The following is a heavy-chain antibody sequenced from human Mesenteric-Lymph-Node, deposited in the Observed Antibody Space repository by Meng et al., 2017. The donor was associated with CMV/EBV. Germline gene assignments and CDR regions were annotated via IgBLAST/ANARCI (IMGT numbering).Heavy chain of an antibody. D-gene: IGHD7-27*01. Sequence: GSVSSGSYYWSWIRQPPGKGLEWIGYIYSSGSPNYNPSLKSRVTLSVDTSKNRFSLMLSSVTAADTAVYYCARLPITGDQKGWYFDLWGRGTLVTVSS. V-gene: IGHV4-61*07. CDR3: ARLPITGDQKGWYFDL. CDR1: GSVSSGSYY. J-gene: IGHJ2*01. CDR2: IYSSGSP.